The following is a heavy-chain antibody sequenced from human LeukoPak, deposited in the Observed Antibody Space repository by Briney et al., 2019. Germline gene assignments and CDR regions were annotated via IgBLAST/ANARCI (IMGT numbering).Heavy chain of an antibody. CDR1: GFTFSSYA. D-gene: IGHD3-22*01. Sequence: GGSLRLSXAASGFTFSSYAMSWVRQAPGKGLEWVSAISGSGGSTYYADSVKGRFTISRDNSKNTLYLQMNSLRAEDTAVYYCAKDPSSGYYFDYWGPGTLVTVSS. V-gene: IGHV3-23*01. CDR2: ISGSGGST. CDR3: AKDPSSGYYFDY. J-gene: IGHJ4*02.